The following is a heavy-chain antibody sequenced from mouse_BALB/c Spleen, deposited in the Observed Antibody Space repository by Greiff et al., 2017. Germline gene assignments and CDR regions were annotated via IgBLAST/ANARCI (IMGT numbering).Heavy chain of an antibody. Sequence: VQRVESGPGLVAPSQSLSITCTVSGFSLTGYGVNWVRQPPGKGLEWLGMIWGDGSTDYNSALKSRLSISKDNSKSQVFLKMNSLQTDDTARYYCARSMITARVWFAYWGQGTLVTVSA. D-gene: IGHD2-4*01. CDR2: IWGDGST. J-gene: IGHJ3*01. CDR1: GFSLTGYG. V-gene: IGHV2-6-7*01. CDR3: ARSMITARVWFAY.